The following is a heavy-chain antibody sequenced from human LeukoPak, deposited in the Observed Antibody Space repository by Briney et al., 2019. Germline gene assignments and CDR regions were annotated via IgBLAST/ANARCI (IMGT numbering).Heavy chain of an antibody. V-gene: IGHV4-4*07. D-gene: IGHD3-22*01. CDR2: IYTSGST. CDR3: ARAYDSSGYYYNWFDP. J-gene: IGHJ5*02. CDR1: GGSISSYY. Sequence: SETLSLTCTVSGGSISSYYWSWIRQPAGKGLEWIGRIYTSGSTNYNPSLKSRVTTSVDTSKNQFSLKLSSVTAADTAVYYCARAYDSSGYYYNWFDPWGQGTLVTVSS.